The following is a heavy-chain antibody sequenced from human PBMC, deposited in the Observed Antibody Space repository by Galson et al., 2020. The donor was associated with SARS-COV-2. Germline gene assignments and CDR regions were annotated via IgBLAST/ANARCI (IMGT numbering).Heavy chain of an antibody. V-gene: IGHV1-24*01. CDR1: GYTLTELS. J-gene: IGHJ5*02. Sequence: GESLKISCKVSGYTLTELSMHWVRQAPGKGLEWMGGFDPEDGETIYAQKFQGRVTMTEDPSTDTAYMELSSLRSEDTAVYYCATGSPWGRDNWFDPWGQGTLVTVSS. CDR2: FDPEDGET. D-gene: IGHD7-27*01. CDR3: ATGSPWGRDNWFDP.